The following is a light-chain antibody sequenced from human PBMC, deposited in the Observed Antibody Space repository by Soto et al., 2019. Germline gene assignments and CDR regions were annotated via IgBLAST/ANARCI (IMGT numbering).Light chain of an antibody. CDR3: TSFTSGSTPYV. J-gene: IGLJ1*01. CDR2: DVT. CDR1: SNDVGGFNY. V-gene: IGLV2-14*03. Sequence: QSALTQPASVSGSPGQSITISCTGTSNDVGGFNYVSWYQQLPGKAPKLVIYDVTHRTSRVSDRFSGSRSGNTASLTISGLQAEDEADYYCTSFTSGSTPYVLGTGTKVTVL.